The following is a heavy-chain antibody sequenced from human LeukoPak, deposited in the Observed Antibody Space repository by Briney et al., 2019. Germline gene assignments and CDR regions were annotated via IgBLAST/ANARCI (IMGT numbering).Heavy chain of an antibody. D-gene: IGHD3-22*01. Sequence: GSLRLSCAASGFTFTSYSMNWVRQAPGKGLEWIGEINHSGSTNYNPSLKSRVTISVDTSKNQFSLKLSSVTAADTAVYYCARGRRNYYDSSGYYPNWGQGTLVTVSS. CDR1: GFTFTSYS. CDR2: INHSGST. CDR3: ARGRRNYYDSSGYYPN. J-gene: IGHJ4*02. V-gene: IGHV4-34*01.